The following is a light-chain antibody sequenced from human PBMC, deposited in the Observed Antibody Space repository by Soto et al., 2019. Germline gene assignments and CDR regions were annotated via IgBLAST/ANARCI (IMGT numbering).Light chain of an antibody. V-gene: IGLV1-40*01. CDR1: SSNIGAGHD. CDR2: GNS. CDR3: QSYDSSLSGWV. Sequence: VLTQPPSVSGAPGQRVTISCTGSSSNIGAGHDVNWYQQLPGTAPKLLIYGNSNRPSGVPDRFSGSKSGTSASLAITGLQAEDEADYYCQSYDSSLSGWVFGGGTKLTVL. J-gene: IGLJ3*02.